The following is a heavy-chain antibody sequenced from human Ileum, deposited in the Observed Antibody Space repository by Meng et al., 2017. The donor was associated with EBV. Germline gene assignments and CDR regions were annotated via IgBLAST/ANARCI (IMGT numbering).Heavy chain of an antibody. CDR1: GDSISSNNW. V-gene: IGHV4-4*02. Sequence: GQLQGSGPGLVKPSGTLSLTCAVSGDSISSNNWWSWVRQPPGKGLEWIGEIYHSGSTNYNPSFKSRVTMSVDKSKNQISLNLSSVTAADTAVYYCASGRDYAWHSWGRGTLVTVSS. D-gene: IGHD4-17*01. CDR2: IYHSGST. J-gene: IGHJ4*02. CDR3: ASGRDYAWHS.